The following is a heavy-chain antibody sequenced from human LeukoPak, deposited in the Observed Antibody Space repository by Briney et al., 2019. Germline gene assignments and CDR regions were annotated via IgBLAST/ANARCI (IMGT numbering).Heavy chain of an antibody. CDR1: GYSFTSYW. CDR2: IYPGDSDT. D-gene: IGHD3-22*01. Sequence: GESLKISCKGSGYSFTSYWIGWVRQMPGKGLEWMGIIYPGDSDTRYSPSFQGQVTISADKSISTAYLQWSSLKASDTAMYYCARCYCDSSGYSALDYWGQGTLVTVSS. CDR3: ARCYCDSSGYSALDY. V-gene: IGHV5-51*01. J-gene: IGHJ4*02.